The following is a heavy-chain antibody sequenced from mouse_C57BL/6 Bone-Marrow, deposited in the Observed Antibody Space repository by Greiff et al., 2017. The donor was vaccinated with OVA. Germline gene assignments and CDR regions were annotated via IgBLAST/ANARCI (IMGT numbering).Heavy chain of an antibody. CDR2: IYPGSGST. CDR1: GYTFTSYW. V-gene: IGHV1-55*01. D-gene: IGHD2-4*01. J-gene: IGHJ2*01. CDR3: AKEWIYDDDGDY. Sequence: QVQLQQPGAELVKPGASVTMSCKASGYTFTSYWITWVKQRPGQGLEWIGEIYPGSGSTNYTEKFKSKATLTVYQSSSTASMQLRSLTSKDSAVYYCAKEWIYDDDGDYGGRGTTLTVS.